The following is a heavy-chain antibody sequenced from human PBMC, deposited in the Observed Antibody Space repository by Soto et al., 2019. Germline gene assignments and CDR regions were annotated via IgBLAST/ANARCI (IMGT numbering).Heavy chain of an antibody. J-gene: IGHJ4*02. D-gene: IGHD5-12*01. Sequence: SETLSLTCTVSGGSISSYYWSWIRQPPGKGLEWIGYIYYSESTNYNPSLKSRVTISVDTSKNQFSLKLSSVTAADTAVYYCARHTNIVATIFDYWGQGTLVTVSS. V-gene: IGHV4-59*08. CDR3: ARHTNIVATIFDY. CDR2: IYYSEST. CDR1: GGSISSYY.